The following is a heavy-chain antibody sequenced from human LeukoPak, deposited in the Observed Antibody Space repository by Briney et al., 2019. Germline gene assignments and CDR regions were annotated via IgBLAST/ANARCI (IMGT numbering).Heavy chain of an antibody. CDR3: ARLRLRPWYFDY. Sequence: SETLSLTCTVSGGSISSYYWSWIRQPPGKGLEWIGYIYTSGSTNYNPSLKSRDTISVDTSKNQFSLKLSSGTAADTAVYYCARLRLRPWYFDYWGQGTLVTVSS. CDR1: GGSISSYY. CDR2: IYTSGST. J-gene: IGHJ4*02. V-gene: IGHV4-4*09. D-gene: IGHD4-17*01.